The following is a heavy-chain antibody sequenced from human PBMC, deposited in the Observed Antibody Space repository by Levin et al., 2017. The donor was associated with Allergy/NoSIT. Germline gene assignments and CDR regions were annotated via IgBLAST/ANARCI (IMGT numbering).Heavy chain of an antibody. J-gene: IGHJ4*02. CDR3: TTEWSGSYRPLDY. V-gene: IGHV3-15*01. CDR1: GFTFSNAW. D-gene: IGHD1-26*01. Sequence: PGGSLRLSCAASGFTFSNAWMSWVRQAPGKGLEWVGRIKSKTDGGTTDYAAPVKGRFTISRDDSKNTLYLQMNSLKTEDTAVYYCTTEWSGSYRPLDYWGPGNPGHRLL. CDR2: IKSKTDGGTT.